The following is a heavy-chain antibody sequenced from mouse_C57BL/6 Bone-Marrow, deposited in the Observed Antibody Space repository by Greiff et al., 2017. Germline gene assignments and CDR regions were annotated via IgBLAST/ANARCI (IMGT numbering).Heavy chain of an antibody. D-gene: IGHD1-1*01. Sequence: VQLQESGPELVKPGASVKISCKASGYAFSSSWMNWVKQRPGKGLEWIGRIYPGDGDTNYNGKFKGKATLTADKSSSTAYMQLSSLTSEDSAVYFCARNPYYGSDYWGQGTTLTVSS. CDR1: GYAFSSSW. CDR3: ARNPYYGSDY. CDR2: IYPGDGDT. V-gene: IGHV1-82*01. J-gene: IGHJ2*01.